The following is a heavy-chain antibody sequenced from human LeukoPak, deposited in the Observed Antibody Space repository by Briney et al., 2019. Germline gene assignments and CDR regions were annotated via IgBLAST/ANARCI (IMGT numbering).Heavy chain of an antibody. CDR3: ARYIWGSYPTFEDY. CDR1: GGSISSYY. Sequence: SETLSLTCTVSGGSISSYYWSWIRQPPGKGLEWIGYIYYSGSTNYNPSLKSRVTISVDTSKNHFSLKLSSVTAADTAVYSCARYIWGSYPTFEDYWGQGTLVTVSS. J-gene: IGHJ4*02. CDR2: IYYSGST. V-gene: IGHV4-59*01. D-gene: IGHD3-16*02.